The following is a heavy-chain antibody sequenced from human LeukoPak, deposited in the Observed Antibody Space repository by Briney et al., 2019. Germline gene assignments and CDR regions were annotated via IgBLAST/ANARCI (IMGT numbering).Heavy chain of an antibody. Sequence: GGSLRLSCAASGFTFRSYAMSWVRQAPGKGLEWVSGISGSAAMTYYADSVKGRFTIFRDNSKNTVYLQMNSLRAEDTAVYYCAKTTTGYSSGRYPGWPVDYWGQGTLVTVSS. D-gene: IGHD6-19*01. CDR3: AKTTTGYSSGRYPGWPVDY. CDR1: GFTFRSYA. V-gene: IGHV3-23*01. CDR2: ISGSAAMT. J-gene: IGHJ4*02.